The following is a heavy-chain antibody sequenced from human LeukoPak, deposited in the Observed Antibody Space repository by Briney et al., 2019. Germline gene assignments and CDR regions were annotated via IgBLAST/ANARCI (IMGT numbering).Heavy chain of an antibody. D-gene: IGHD5-18*01. CDR1: GHSISTYH. Sequence: NPSETLSLTCSVSGHSISTYHWNWIRKSPGKGLEWIAFMQSSGYSNYNPSLKSRVTMFVDTSKNQFVLNLRSVTAADTGVYYCARDKRHSYGRYFDHWGQGMLVTVSS. V-gene: IGHV4-59*01. CDR3: ARDKRHSYGRYFDH. CDR2: MQSSGYS. J-gene: IGHJ4*02.